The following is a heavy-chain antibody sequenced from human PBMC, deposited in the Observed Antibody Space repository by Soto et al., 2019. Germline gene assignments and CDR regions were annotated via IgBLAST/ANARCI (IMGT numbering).Heavy chain of an antibody. Sequence: QVQLVQSGAEVKKPGASVKVSCKASGYTFTSYGISWVRQAPGQGLEWMGWISAYNGNTNYAQKPQGRVTMTTDTSTSTAYMELRSLRSDDTAVYYCARDPFYYGSGSPSLDYWGQGTLVTVSS. CDR1: GYTFTSYG. CDR3: ARDPFYYGSGSPSLDY. CDR2: ISAYNGNT. J-gene: IGHJ4*02. V-gene: IGHV1-18*01. D-gene: IGHD3-10*01.